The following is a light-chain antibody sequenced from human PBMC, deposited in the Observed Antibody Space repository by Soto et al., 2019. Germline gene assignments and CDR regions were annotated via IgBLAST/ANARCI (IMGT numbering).Light chain of an antibody. CDR2: DAS. J-gene: IGKJ1*01. CDR3: QQRGNWPLT. V-gene: IGKV3-11*01. Sequence: EIVLTQSPATLSLSPGERATLYCRASQSVSSYFAWYQQKPGQAPRLLIYDASNRATGIPAKFSGSGAGTDFTLTSSSREPEDFAVYYCQQRGNWPLTFGQGTKVEIK. CDR1: QSVSSY.